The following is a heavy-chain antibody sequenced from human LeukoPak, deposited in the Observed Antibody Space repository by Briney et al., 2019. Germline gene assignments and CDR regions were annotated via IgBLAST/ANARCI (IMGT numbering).Heavy chain of an antibody. D-gene: IGHD2-2*01. CDR2: MNPNSGNT. V-gene: IGHV1-8*01. Sequence: GASVKVSFKASGYTFTSYDINWVRQATGQGLEWMGWMNPNSGNTGYAQKFQGRVTMTGNTSISTAYMELSSLRSEDTAVYYCARGLYCSSTSCYRRKTNAFDIWGQGTMVTVSS. CDR3: ARGLYCSSTSCYRRKTNAFDI. J-gene: IGHJ3*02. CDR1: GYTFTSYD.